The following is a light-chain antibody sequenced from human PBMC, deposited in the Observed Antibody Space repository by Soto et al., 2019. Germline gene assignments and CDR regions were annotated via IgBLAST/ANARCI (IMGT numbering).Light chain of an antibody. J-gene: IGKJ5*01. CDR2: GAS. Sequence: EIVMTQSPATLSVSPGDRATLSCRASQSVTSNLAWYQQKPGQAPRLLIYGASSRATGIPDRFSGSGSGTDFTLTISRLEPEDFAVYYCQQYGSSPATFGQGTRLEIK. V-gene: IGKV3-20*01. CDR3: QQYGSSPAT. CDR1: QSVTSN.